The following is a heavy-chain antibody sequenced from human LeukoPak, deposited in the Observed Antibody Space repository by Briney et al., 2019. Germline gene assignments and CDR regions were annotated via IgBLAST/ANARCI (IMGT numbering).Heavy chain of an antibody. CDR3: ARGYSSSWSRYYFDY. CDR2: IYTSGST. J-gene: IGHJ4*02. CDR1: GGSISSYY. Sequence: PSETLSLTCTVSGGSISSYYWSWIRQPAGKGLEWIWRIYTSGSTNYNPSLKSRVTMSVDTSKNQFSLKLSSVTAADTAVYYCARGYSSSWSRYYFDYWGQGTLVTVSS. V-gene: IGHV4-4*07. D-gene: IGHD6-13*01.